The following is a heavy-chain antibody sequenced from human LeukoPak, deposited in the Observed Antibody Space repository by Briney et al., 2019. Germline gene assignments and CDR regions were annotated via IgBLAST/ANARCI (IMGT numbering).Heavy chain of an antibody. J-gene: IGHJ6*03. CDR1: GGSISSSNW. D-gene: IGHD2-21*02. Sequence: SETLSLTCAVSGGSISSSNWWSWVRQPPGKGLEWTGSIHYSGSTYFNPSLKSRVTISVDTSKNQFSLKLSSVTAADTAVYYCARVVVVTAIPAYYYYYMDVWGKGTTVTISS. CDR3: ARVVVVTAIPAYYYYYMDV. V-gene: IGHV4-4*02. CDR2: IHYSGST.